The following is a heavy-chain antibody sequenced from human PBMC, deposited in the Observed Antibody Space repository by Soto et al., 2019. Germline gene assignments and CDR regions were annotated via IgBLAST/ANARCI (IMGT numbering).Heavy chain of an antibody. J-gene: IGHJ4*02. CDR3: VKDGGGVRYNYNIRGDS. D-gene: IGHD5-18*01. V-gene: IGHV3-23*03. CDR1: GFTLSTYA. CDR2: MNGAATST. Sequence: QLSESGGGLLQPGGSLTLSCAASGFTLSTYAMTWVRQPPGKGLEWVSSMNGAATSTSYADSVKGRFTTSRDKSRSTVFLQMNSLRREDTAMYYCVKDGGGVRYNYNIRGDSWGQGTQVTVSS.